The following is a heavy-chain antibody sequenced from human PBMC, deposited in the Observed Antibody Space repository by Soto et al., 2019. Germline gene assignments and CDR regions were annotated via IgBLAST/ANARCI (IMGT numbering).Heavy chain of an antibody. J-gene: IGHJ4*02. D-gene: IGHD3-10*01. Sequence: PGGSLRLSCATSGFTFSNYWIHWVRQAPGEGLVWVSRINPDATTINYADSVKGRFTVSRDNAKNTLYLQMNSLRAEDTAVYYCATAGSYRFDHWGQGILVTVSS. V-gene: IGHV3-74*01. CDR1: GFTFSNYW. CDR2: INPDATTI. CDR3: ATAGSYRFDH.